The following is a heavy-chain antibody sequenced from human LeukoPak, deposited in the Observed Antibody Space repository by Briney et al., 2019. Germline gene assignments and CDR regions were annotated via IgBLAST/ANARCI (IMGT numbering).Heavy chain of an antibody. D-gene: IGHD1-7*01. J-gene: IGHJ4*02. CDR2: IYYSGST. V-gene: IGHV4-59*01. CDR1: GGSISSYY. Sequence: SETLSLTCTVSGGSISSYYWSWLRQPPGKGLEWIGYIYYSGSTNYNPSLKSRVTISVDTSKNQFSLKLSSVTAADTAVYYCARAFHNWNYVFYFDYWGQGTLVTVSS. CDR3: ARAFHNWNYVFYFDY.